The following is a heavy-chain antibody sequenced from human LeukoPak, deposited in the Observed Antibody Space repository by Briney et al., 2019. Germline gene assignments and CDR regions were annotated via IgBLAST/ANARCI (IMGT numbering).Heavy chain of an antibody. D-gene: IGHD3-3*01. CDR2: ISAYNGNT. CDR1: GYTFTSYG. Sequence: GASVKVSCKASGYTFTSYGISWVRQAPGQGLEWMGWISAYNGNTNYAQKLQGRVTMTTDTSTSTAYMELRSLRSDDTAVYYCARDGGEVGVATRGMYYDFWKFYYMDVWGKGTTVTVSS. CDR3: ARDGGEVGVATRGMYYDFWKFYYMDV. J-gene: IGHJ6*03. V-gene: IGHV1-18*01.